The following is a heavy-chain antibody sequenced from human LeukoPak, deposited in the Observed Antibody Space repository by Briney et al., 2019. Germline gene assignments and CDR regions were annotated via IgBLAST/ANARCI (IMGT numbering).Heavy chain of an antibody. Sequence: GGSLRLSCAASGFTFNNYWMSWVRQAPGEGLEWVANIRFDGNDKYHVDSVKGRFTTSRDNAENLLLLQMNSLRVEDTGVYYCARGDPDYWGQGTLVTVSS. V-gene: IGHV3-7*01. CDR3: ARGDPDY. CDR2: IRFDGNDK. J-gene: IGHJ4*02. CDR1: GFTFNNYW. D-gene: IGHD2-21*02.